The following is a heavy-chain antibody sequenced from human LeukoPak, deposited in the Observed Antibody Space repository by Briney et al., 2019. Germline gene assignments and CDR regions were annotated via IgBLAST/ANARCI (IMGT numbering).Heavy chain of an antibody. CDR2: IYYSGST. CDR3: ARETSSSGARFGP. J-gene: IGHJ5*02. V-gene: IGHV4-59*01. Sequence: SETLSLTCTVSGGSISSYYWSWIRQPPGKGLEWIGYIYYSGSTNYNPSLKRRVTISVDTSKNQFSLKLSSVTAADTAVYYCARETSSSGARFGPWGQGTLVTVSS. CDR1: GGSISSYY. D-gene: IGHD6-19*01.